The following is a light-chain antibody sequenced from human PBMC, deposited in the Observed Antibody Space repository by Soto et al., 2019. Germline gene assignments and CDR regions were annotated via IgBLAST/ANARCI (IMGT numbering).Light chain of an antibody. V-gene: IGLV2-8*01. Sequence: QSALTQPPSASGTPGQSVTIPCTGTSSDVGDYNYVSWYQQHPGKAPKLVIYEVSRRPSGVPDRFSGSKSGNTASLTVSGLQAEEEADYYCSSNAGSNNVVFGGGTKLTVL. J-gene: IGLJ2*01. CDR2: EVS. CDR1: SSDVGDYNY. CDR3: SSNAGSNNVV.